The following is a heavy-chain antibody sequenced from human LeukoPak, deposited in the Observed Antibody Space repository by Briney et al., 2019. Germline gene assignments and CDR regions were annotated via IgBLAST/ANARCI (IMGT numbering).Heavy chain of an antibody. CDR1: GFSFTTYN. CDR3: ARPVAWTDTGDYDYMEV. CDR2: ISSRSATI. Sequence: GGSLRVACAAAGFSFTTYNRNLVRQAPGKGRQWMSYISSRSATISYEDSVTGRFTISRDNAKNSLYLHMNSLRAEDPAVYYCARPVAWTDTGDYDYMEVWGKGNTVPVSS. J-gene: IGHJ6*03. V-gene: IGHV3-48*04. D-gene: IGHD3/OR15-3a*01.